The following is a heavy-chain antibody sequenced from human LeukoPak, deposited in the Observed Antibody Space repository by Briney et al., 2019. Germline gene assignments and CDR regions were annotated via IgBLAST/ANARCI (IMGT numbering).Heavy chain of an antibody. CDR1: GGSISSGGYY. D-gene: IGHD4-17*01. J-gene: IGHJ4*02. V-gene: IGHV4-61*08. CDR3: ARNRDYGDYVLDY. Sequence: SQTLSPTCTVSGGSISSGGYYWSWIRQPPGKGLEWIGYIYYSGSTNYNPSLKSRVTISVDTSKNQFSLKLSSVTAADTAVYYCARNRDYGDYVLDYWGQGTLVTVSS. CDR2: IYYSGST.